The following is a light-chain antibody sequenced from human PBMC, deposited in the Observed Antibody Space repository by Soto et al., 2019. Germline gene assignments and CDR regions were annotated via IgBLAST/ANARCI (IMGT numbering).Light chain of an antibody. CDR2: DAS. J-gene: IGKJ1*01. CDR1: QSVSSN. CDR3: RQYNNWPPET. Sequence: EIVMTQSPATLSVSPGERATLSCRASQSVSSNLAWYQQKPGQAPRLLIYDASTRATGIPARFSGSGSGTEFTLTISSMQSEDFAVYYCRQYNNWPPETFGQGTKVDI. V-gene: IGKV3-15*01.